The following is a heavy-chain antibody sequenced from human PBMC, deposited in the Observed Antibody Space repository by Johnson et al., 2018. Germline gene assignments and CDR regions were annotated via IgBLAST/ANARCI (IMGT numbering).Heavy chain of an antibody. Sequence: LVESGGGVVQPGRSLRLSCAASGFTFSSHGMHWVRQAPGKGLEWVAVIWSDGSKKYYADSVKGRFTVSRDNSKNTLYLQMNSLRAEDTAVYYCAGDDGRGAEYLQHWGQGTQVTVSA. CDR3: AGDDGRGAEYLQH. D-gene: IGHD2-15*01. J-gene: IGHJ1*01. V-gene: IGHV3-33*01. CDR2: IWSDGSKK. CDR1: GFTFSSHG.